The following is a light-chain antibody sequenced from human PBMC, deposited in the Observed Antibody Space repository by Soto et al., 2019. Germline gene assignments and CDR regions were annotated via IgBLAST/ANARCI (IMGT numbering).Light chain of an antibody. CDR2: WAS. V-gene: IGKV4-1*01. Sequence: DIVMTQSPDSLAVSLGERANINCRSSQSVLYSSSNKNYLAWYQQKPGQPPKLLIYWASTRESGVPDRFSGSGSGTDFTLTISSLQAEDVAVYYCQQYCSSPWTFGQGTKVEIK. CDR3: QQYCSSPWT. CDR1: QSVLYSSSNKNY. J-gene: IGKJ1*01.